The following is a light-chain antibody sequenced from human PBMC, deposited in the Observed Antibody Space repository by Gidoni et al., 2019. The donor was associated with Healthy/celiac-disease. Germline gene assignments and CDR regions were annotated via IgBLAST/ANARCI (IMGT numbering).Light chain of an antibody. CDR3: QQRSKWPFT. V-gene: IGKV3-11*01. J-gene: IGKJ3*01. CDR1: QSVSSY. CDR2: DAS. Sequence: DIVLTQAPATLSLSPGERATLSCRASQSVSSYLAWYQQKPGQAPRLLIYDASNRATGIPARFSGSGSGTDFTLTISRLEPEDFAVYSCQQRSKWPFTFGPGTKVDIK.